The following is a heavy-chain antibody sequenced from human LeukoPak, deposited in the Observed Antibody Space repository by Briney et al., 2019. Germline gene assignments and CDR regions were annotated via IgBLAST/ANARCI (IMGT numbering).Heavy chain of an antibody. CDR1: GFTFSSYA. Sequence: PGRSLRLSCAASGFTFSSYAMHWVRQAPGKGLEWVAVISYDRSNKYYADSVKGRFTISRDNSKNTLYLQMNSLRAEDTAVYYCARARSGSYYYFDYWGQGTLVTVSS. D-gene: IGHD1-26*01. CDR3: ARARSGSYYYFDY. V-gene: IGHV3-30-3*01. CDR2: ISYDRSNK. J-gene: IGHJ4*02.